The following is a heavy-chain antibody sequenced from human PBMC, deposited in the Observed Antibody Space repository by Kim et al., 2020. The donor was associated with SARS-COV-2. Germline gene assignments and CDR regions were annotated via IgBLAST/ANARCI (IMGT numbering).Heavy chain of an antibody. CDR2: IYSASTT. Sequence: GGSLRLSCAASGFTVSSNYMSWVRQAPGKGLEWVSIIYSASTTYYADSVKGRFTISRDNSKNMLYLQMNSLRVEDTAMYYCAKTYDILTGSSNWFDPWGQGTLVTVSS. CDR1: GFTVSSNY. D-gene: IGHD3-9*01. CDR3: AKTYDILTGSSNWFDP. V-gene: IGHV3-53*01. J-gene: IGHJ5*02.